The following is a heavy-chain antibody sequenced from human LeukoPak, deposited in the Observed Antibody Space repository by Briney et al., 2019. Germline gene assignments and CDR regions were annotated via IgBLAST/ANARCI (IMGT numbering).Heavy chain of an antibody. D-gene: IGHD2-8*01. J-gene: IGHJ4*02. CDR2: ISDDGRHN. V-gene: IGHV3-30*04. Sequence: PGTSLRLSCVASGFTFNYYAIHWVRQAPGRGLEWVAVISDDGRHNYYADSVKGRFTISRDNSKSTLYLQMNSLRDDDSAAYFCARVYLERLTAGYFDHWGQGTQVTVSS. CDR3: ARVYLERLTAGYFDH. CDR1: GFTFNYYA.